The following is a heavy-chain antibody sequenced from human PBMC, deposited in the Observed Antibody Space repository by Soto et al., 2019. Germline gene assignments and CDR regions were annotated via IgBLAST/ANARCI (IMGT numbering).Heavy chain of an antibody. Sequence: PSETLSLTCTVSGGSISSSSYYWGWILQPPGKGLEWIGSIYYSGSTYYNPSLKSRVTISVDTSKNQFSLKLSSVTAADTAVYYCATNYAYYYYYGMDVWGQGTTVTVSS. D-gene: IGHD4-4*01. V-gene: IGHV4-39*01. CDR1: GGSISSSSYY. CDR3: ATNYAYYYYYGMDV. J-gene: IGHJ6*02. CDR2: IYYSGST.